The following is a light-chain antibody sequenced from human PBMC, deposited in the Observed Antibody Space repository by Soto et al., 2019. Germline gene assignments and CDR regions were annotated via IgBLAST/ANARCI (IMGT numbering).Light chain of an antibody. V-gene: IGLV1-40*01. CDR3: HSYDSSLTAVV. CDR2: GNN. Sequence: QLVLTQPPSVSGAPGQGVAISCTGSRSNIGAGHDVQWYQQLPGTAPKLLIYGNNNRPSGVPDRFSGSKSGASASLAITGLQAEDEADYYCHSYDSSLTAVVFGGGTRSPS. J-gene: IGLJ2*01. CDR1: RSNIGAGHD.